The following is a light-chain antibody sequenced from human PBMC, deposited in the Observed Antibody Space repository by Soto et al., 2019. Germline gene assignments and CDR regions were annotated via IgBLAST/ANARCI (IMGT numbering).Light chain of an antibody. Sequence: EVVLTQSPGTLSLSPGERATLSCRASQSVSNNYFAWYQQKPGQAPRLLIFGSSDRATGIPDRFGGSGSGTDFPLPTSRLEPEDFAVYYCQQYGSSPPYTFGQGTKLEIK. CDR1: QSVSNNY. J-gene: IGKJ2*01. CDR3: QQYGSSPPYT. V-gene: IGKV3-20*01. CDR2: GSS.